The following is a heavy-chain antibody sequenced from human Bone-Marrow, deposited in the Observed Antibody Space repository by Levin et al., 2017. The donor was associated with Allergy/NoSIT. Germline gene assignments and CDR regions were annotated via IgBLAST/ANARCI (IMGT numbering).Heavy chain of an antibody. CDR2: IYNGVNT. CDR1: GGFISSGDNY. V-gene: IGHV4-30-4*01. Sequence: SETLSLTCTVSGGFISSGDNYWTWIRQPAGTGLEWIGFIYNGVNTYDNPALRSRVSISLDTSKNQFSLKLTSMTPADTAVYYCARVPHEYNYGRSIDSWGPGTLVTVSS. D-gene: IGHD5-18*01. J-gene: IGHJ4*02. CDR3: ARVPHEYNYGRSIDS.